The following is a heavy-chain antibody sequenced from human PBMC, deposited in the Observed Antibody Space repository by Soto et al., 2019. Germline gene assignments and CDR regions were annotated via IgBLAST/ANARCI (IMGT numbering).Heavy chain of an antibody. CDR3: ARGLSGAAAGTGAYYYYGMDV. CDR2: ISHSGST. V-gene: IGHV4-34*01. Sequence: SETLSLTCAVYGGSFSGYYWSWIRQPPGKGLEWIGEISHSGSTNYNPSLKSRVTISVDTSKNQFSLKLSSVTAADTAVYYCARGLSGAAAGTGAYYYYGMDVWGQGTTVTVSS. J-gene: IGHJ6*02. CDR1: GGSFSGYY. D-gene: IGHD6-13*01.